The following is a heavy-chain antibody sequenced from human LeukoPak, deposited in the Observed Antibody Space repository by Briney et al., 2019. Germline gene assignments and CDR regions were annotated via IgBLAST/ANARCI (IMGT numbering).Heavy chain of an antibody. CDR1: GFAFSSYW. CDR2: IKRDGSDT. J-gene: IGHJ4*02. CDR3: ARDASYYDSRGENYFIC. V-gene: IGHV3-7*01. D-gene: IGHD3-22*01. Sequence: GGSLRLSRAASGFAFSSYWRSWVPPDPGKGLEGVANIKRDGSDTYYVDYVKGRFTISRDNAKNPLYLQLNSLRAEDTAVYYCARDASYYDSRGENYFICWGEGTLVTVSS.